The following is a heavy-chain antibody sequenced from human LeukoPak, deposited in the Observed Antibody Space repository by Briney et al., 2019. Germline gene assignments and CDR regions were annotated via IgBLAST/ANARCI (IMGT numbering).Heavy chain of an antibody. V-gene: IGHV1-18*04. CDR3: ARLRGGIYSSRDAFDI. CDR2: ISPYNGDT. D-gene: IGHD6-19*01. Sequence: GASVKVSCRASGYTFTTNGISWVRQAPGQGLEWMAGISPYNGDTTYAQELQGRLTVTTDTSTSTAYMELRSLRSDDTAVDYCARLRGGIYSSRDAFDIWGQGTMVTVSS. J-gene: IGHJ3*02. CDR1: GYTFTTNG.